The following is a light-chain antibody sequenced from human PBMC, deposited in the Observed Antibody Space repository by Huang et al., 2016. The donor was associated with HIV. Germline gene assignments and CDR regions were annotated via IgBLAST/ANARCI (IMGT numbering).Light chain of an antibody. CDR1: QSISSY. Sequence: DIQMTQSPSSLSASVGDRVTITCRASQSISSYLNWYRQKPGKAPKLLIYAASSLQSGVPSRFSGSGSGTHVTLTISSLQPEDFATYFCQQSYSTPWTFGQGTKVEIK. V-gene: IGKV1-39*01. CDR2: AAS. J-gene: IGKJ1*01. CDR3: QQSYSTPWT.